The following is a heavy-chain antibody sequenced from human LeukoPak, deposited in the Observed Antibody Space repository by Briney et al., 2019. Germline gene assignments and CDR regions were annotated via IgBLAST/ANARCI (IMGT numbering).Heavy chain of an antibody. Sequence: GGSLRLSCAASGFTFSSYAMSWVRQAPGKGLEWVSAISGSGGSTYYADSVKGRFTISRDNSKNTLYLQMNSLRAEDTAVYYCAKDMLNYYDSSGYSHYYYYMDVWGKGTTVTVSS. CDR3: AKDMLNYYDSSGYSHYYYYMDV. D-gene: IGHD3-22*01. CDR1: GFTFSSYA. J-gene: IGHJ6*03. CDR2: ISGSGGST. V-gene: IGHV3-23*01.